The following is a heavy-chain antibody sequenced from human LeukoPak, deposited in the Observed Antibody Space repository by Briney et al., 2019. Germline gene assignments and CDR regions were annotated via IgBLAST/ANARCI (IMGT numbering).Heavy chain of an antibody. CDR1: GGSFSGYY. D-gene: IGHD2-2*01. Sequence: SETLSLTCAVYGGSFSGYYWSWIRQPPGKGLEWIGSIYYSGSTYYNPSLKSRVTISVDTSKNQFSLKLSSVTAADTAVYYCARVGPSTLDAFDIWGQGTMVTVSS. V-gene: IGHV4-34*01. CDR3: ARVGPSTLDAFDI. J-gene: IGHJ3*02. CDR2: IYYSGST.